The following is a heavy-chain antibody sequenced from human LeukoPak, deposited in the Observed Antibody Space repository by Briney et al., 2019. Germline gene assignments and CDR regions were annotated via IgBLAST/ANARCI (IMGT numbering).Heavy chain of an antibody. CDR1: GFTSSSYA. CDR3: AKGRGTTVTSAANY. J-gene: IGHJ4*02. D-gene: IGHD4-17*01. Sequence: QPGGSLRLSCAASGFTSSSYAMSWVCQAPGKGLEWVSSIGGSGDNTFYADSVKDWFTISRDNSKNTLFLQMNSLRAEDTAVYYCAKGRGTTVTSAANYWGQGTLVTVSS. CDR2: IGGSGDNT. V-gene: IGHV3-23*01.